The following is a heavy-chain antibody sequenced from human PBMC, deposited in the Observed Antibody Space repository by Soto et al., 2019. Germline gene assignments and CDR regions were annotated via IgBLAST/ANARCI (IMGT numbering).Heavy chain of an antibody. J-gene: IGHJ4*02. CDR2: IIPIFGTA. V-gene: IGHV1-69*13. Sequence: GASVKVSCKASGGAFSSYSISWVRQSTGQGLEWMGGIIPIFGTANYAQKFQGRVTITADESTSTAYMELSSLRSEDTAVYYCAIEYSSSPPYYPIGYWGQGTLVTVSS. CDR1: GGAFSSYS. D-gene: IGHD6-6*01. CDR3: AIEYSSSPPYYPIGY.